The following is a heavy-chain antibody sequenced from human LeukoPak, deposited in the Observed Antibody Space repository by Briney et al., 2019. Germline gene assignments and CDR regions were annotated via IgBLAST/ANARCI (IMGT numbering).Heavy chain of an antibody. Sequence: PGGSLRLSCAASGFTFSSYGMHWVRQAPGKGLEWVAAIWYDGSNEYYADSVKGRFTISRDNSKNTLYLQMNSLRADDTAVYHCARESQAVAGFFDYWGQGTLVTVSS. CDR2: IWYDGSNE. V-gene: IGHV3-33*01. CDR3: ARESQAVAGFFDY. D-gene: IGHD6-19*01. CDR1: GFTFSSYG. J-gene: IGHJ4*02.